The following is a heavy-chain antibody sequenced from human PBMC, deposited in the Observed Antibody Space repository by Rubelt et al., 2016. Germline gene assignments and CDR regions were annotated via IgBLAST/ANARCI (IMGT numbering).Heavy chain of an antibody. J-gene: IGHJ5*02. D-gene: IGHD5-24*01. CDR1: GYTFTSYY. V-gene: IGHV1-46*01. Sequence: VQLVQSGAEVKKPGASVKVSCKASGYTFTSYYMHWVRQAPGQGLEWMGIINPSGGSTSYAQKFQGRVTMTRDTSTSTVYMELSSLRSEDTAVYYCARDAILRGGDGYTKGWFDPWGQGTLVTVSS. CDR2: INPSGGST. CDR3: ARDAILRGGDGYTKGWFDP.